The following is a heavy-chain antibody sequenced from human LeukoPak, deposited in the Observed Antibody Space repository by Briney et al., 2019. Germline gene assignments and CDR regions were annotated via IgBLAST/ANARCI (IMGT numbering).Heavy chain of an antibody. V-gene: IGHV4-61*01. Sequence: PSETLSLTCTVSGGSVSSGSYYWSWIRQPPGKGLEWIGYIYYSGSTNYNPSLKSRVTISVDTSKNQFSLKLSSVTAADTAVYYCASSGPRSVYYLDYWGQGTLVTVSS. D-gene: IGHD3-10*01. CDR1: GGSVSSGSYY. J-gene: IGHJ4*02. CDR2: IYYSGST. CDR3: ASSGPRSVYYLDY.